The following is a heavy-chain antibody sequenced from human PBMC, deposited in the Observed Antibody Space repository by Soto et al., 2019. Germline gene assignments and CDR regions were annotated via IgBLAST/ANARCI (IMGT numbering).Heavy chain of an antibody. D-gene: IGHD5-18*01. CDR2: ISYDGSNK. V-gene: IGHV3-30-3*01. CDR1: GFTFSSYA. J-gene: IGHJ6*02. CDR3: ARDYGGTAMVRGYYYYGMDV. Sequence: GGSLRLSCAASGFTFSSYAMHWVRQAPGKGLEWVAVISYDGSNKYYADSVKGRFTISRDNSKNTLYLQMNSLRAEDTAVYYCARDYGGTAMVRGYYYYGMDVWGQGTTVTVSS.